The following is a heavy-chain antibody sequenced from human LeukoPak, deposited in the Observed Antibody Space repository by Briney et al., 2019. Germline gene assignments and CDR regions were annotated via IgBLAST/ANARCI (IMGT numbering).Heavy chain of an antibody. CDR3: SREEYCSGTSCFDY. D-gene: IGHD2-2*01. J-gene: IGHJ4*02. Sequence: PSETLSLTCTVSGGSISSYYWSWIRQPAGKGLEWIGRLYSSGSTNYNPSLKSRVTMSVDTSKKQFSLKLSSVTAEDTAVYYCSREEYCSGTSCFDYWGQGTLVTVSS. CDR1: GGSISSYY. CDR2: LYSSGST. V-gene: IGHV4-4*07.